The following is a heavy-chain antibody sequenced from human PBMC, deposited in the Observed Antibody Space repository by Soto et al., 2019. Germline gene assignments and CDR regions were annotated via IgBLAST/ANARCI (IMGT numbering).Heavy chain of an antibody. CDR2: IYYSGST. J-gene: IGHJ4*02. V-gene: IGHV4-59*01. D-gene: IGHD6-13*01. CDR1: GGSISSYY. CDR3: ARAPATLYSSSWYYFDY. Sequence: PSEPLSLTCTVSGGSISSYYWSWIRQPPGKGLEWIGYIYYSGSTNYNPSLKSRVTISVDTSKNQFSLKLSSVTAADTAVYYCARAPATLYSSSWYYFDYWGQGTLVTVSS.